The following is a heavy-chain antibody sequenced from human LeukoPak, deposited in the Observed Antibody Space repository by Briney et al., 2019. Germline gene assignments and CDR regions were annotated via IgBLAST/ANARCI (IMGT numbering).Heavy chain of an antibody. CDR2: IYPGDSET. V-gene: IGHV5-51*01. D-gene: IGHD1-1*01. CDR3: ATWGRNGYFGMDV. CDR1: GDSFRNSW. Sequence: GESLKISCQWSGDSFRNSWIGWVRQVTGKGPDWVGVIYPGDSETRYSPSFQGHVTISVDKSLSVAYLQWSSLKASGSAFYYCATWGRNGYFGMDVWGQGTTVIVS. J-gene: IGHJ6*02.